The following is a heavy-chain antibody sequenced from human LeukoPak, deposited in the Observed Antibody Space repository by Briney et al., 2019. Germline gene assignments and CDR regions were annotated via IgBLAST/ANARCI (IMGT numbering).Heavy chain of an antibody. CDR1: GGSFSGYY. CDR2: INHSGST. J-gene: IGHJ4*02. V-gene: IGHV4-34*01. CDR3: ARGPYDFWSGPIDY. D-gene: IGHD3-3*01. Sequence: SETLSLTCAVYGGSFSGYYWSWIRQPPGKGLEWIGEINHSGSTNYNPSLKSRVTISVDTSKNQFSLKLSSVTAADTAVYYCARGPYDFWSGPIDYWGQGTLVTVSS.